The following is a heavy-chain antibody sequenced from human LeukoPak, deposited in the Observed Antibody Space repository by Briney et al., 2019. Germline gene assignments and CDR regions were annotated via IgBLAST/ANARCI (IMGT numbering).Heavy chain of an antibody. J-gene: IGHJ6*04. D-gene: IGHD5/OR15-5a*01. V-gene: IGHV4-4*07. CDR3: ARDRLGFRVDV. CDR2: INTNGNT. Sequence: SETLSLICTLSGGSISTYYWSWIRQPAGKGPERIGRINTNGNTNYNPSLSSRVTMSVDTSKNQFSLNVSSVTAADTAVYYCARDRLGFRVDVWGKGTTVTVSS. CDR1: GGSISTYY.